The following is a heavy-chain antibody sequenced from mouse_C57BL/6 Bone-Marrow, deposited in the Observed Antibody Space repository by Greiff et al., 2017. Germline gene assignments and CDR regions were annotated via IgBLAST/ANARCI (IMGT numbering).Heavy chain of an antibody. CDR3: ARHYYGSSYGAMDY. CDR1: GFNIKDYY. CDR2: IDPEDGET. J-gene: IGHJ4*01. D-gene: IGHD1-1*01. Sequence: VHVKQSGAELVKPGASVKLSCTASGFNIKDYYMHWVKQRTEQGLEWIGRIDPEDGETKYAPKFQGMATITADTSSNTAYLQLSSLTSADTAVYYCARHYYGSSYGAMDYWGQGTSVTVSS. V-gene: IGHV14-2*01.